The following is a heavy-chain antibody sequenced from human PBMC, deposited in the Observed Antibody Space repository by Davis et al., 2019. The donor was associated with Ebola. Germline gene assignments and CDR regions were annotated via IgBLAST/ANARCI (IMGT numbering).Heavy chain of an antibody. J-gene: IGHJ4*02. CDR2: ISSSGGGT. Sequence: GESLKISCAASGFTVSDHYMSWIRQAPGKGLEWVSAISSSGGGTYYADSVKGRFTISRDNSKNTLYLQMNSLRAEDTAVYYCAKPTQSSSGVGRYFDYWGQGTLVTVSS. D-gene: IGHD6-6*01. CDR1: GFTVSDHY. V-gene: IGHV3-23*01. CDR3: AKPTQSSSGVGRYFDY.